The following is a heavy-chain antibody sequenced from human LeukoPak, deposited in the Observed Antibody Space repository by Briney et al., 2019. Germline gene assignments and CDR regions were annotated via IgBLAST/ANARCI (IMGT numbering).Heavy chain of an antibody. J-gene: IGHJ3*02. CDR1: GFTFSSYS. D-gene: IGHD3-3*01. CDR3: ATLRPSVRITIFGVPNAFDI. Sequence: PGGSLRLSCAASGFTFSSYSMNWVRQAPGKGLEWVSYISSSGSTIYYADSVKGRFTISRDNAKNSLYLQMNSLRAEDTAVYYCATLRPSVRITIFGVPNAFDIWGQGTMATVSS. V-gene: IGHV3-48*04. CDR2: ISSSGSTI.